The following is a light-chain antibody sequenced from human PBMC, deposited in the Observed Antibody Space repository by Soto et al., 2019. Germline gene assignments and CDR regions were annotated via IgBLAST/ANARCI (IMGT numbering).Light chain of an antibody. CDR1: QGISTY. J-gene: IGKJ1*01. Sequence: DIQMTQSPSSLSSSLVDRFTITFLASQGISTYLNWYQQKPGKAPKLLIYAASSLQSGVPSRFSGSGSETDFTLTISSLQPEDFATYSCQQSYSTTWTFGQGTKVDIK. V-gene: IGKV1-39*01. CDR3: QQSYSTTWT. CDR2: AAS.